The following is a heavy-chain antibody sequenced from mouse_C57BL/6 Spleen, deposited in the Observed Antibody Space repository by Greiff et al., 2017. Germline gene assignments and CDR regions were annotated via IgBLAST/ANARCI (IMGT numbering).Heavy chain of an antibody. V-gene: IGHV1-19*01. CDR2: INPYNGGT. CDR3: ARSPTMVTYFDY. Sequence: EVQLQQSGPVLVKPGASVKMSCKASGYTFTDYYMNWVKQSHGKSLEWIGVINPYNGGTSYNQKFKGKATLTVDKSSSTAYMELNSLTSEDSAVYYCARSPTMVTYFDYWGQGTTLTVSS. CDR1: GYTFTDYY. J-gene: IGHJ2*01. D-gene: IGHD2-9*01.